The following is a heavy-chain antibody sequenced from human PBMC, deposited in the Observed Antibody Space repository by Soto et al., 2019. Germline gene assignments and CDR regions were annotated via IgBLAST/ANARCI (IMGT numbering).Heavy chain of an antibody. V-gene: IGHV4-61*01. CDR1: GGSVSSGSYY. Sequence: PSETLSLTCTVSGGSVSSGSYYWSWIRQPPGKGLEWIGYIYYSGSTNYNPSLKSRVTISVDTSKNQFSLKLSSVTAADTAVYYCARDETSDYYGSGRSQFWGQGTLVTVSS. D-gene: IGHD3-10*01. CDR3: ARDETSDYYGSGRSQF. J-gene: IGHJ4*02. CDR2: IYYSGST.